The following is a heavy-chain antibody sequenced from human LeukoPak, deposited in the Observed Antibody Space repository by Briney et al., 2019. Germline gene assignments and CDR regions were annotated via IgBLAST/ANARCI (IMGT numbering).Heavy chain of an antibody. Sequence: HPGRSLRLSCAASGFTFSSYAMHWVRQAPGKGLGWVAVISYDGSNKYYADSVKGRFTISRDNSKNTLYLQMNSLRAEDTAVYYCAILASSSSWANYFDYWGQGTLVTVSS. V-gene: IGHV3-30*01. CDR1: GFTFSSYA. D-gene: IGHD6-13*01. J-gene: IGHJ4*02. CDR3: AILASSSSWANYFDY. CDR2: ISYDGSNK.